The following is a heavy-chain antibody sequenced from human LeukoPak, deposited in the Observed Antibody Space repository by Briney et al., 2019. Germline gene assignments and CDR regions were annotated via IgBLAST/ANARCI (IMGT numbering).Heavy chain of an antibody. V-gene: IGHV3-21*01. CDR3: ARTRSNYFDY. J-gene: IGHJ4*02. Sequence: AGGSLRLSCAASGFTFSSYTMNWVRQAPGKGLEWVSSISSSSSYIDHADSVKGRFTISRDNAKNSLYLQMNSLRAEDTAVYYCARTRSNYFDYWGQGTLVTVSS. CDR1: GFTFSSYT. CDR2: ISSSSSYI.